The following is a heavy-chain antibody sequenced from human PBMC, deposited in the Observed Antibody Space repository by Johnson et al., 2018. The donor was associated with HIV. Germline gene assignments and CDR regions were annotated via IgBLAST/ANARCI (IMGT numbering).Heavy chain of an antibody. CDR2: IYSGGSS. J-gene: IGHJ3*02. CDR3: AKIRRAYYEDAFDM. Sequence: QVQLVESGGGVVQPGESLRLSCAASGFTFANYGMHWVRQAPGKGLEWVSLIYSGGSSYYADSVKGRFTISRDNSKNTLYLQMNSLRVEDTAVYYCAKIRRAYYEDAFDMWGQGTMVTVSS. V-gene: IGHV3-NL1*01. CDR1: GFTFANYG. D-gene: IGHD3-22*01.